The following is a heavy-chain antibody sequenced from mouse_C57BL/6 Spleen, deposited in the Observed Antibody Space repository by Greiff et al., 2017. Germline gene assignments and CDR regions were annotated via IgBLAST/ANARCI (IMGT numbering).Heavy chain of an antibody. CDR1: GYTFTSYW. J-gene: IGHJ4*01. CDR2: IYPGSGST. Sequence: VQLQQPGAELVKPGASVKMSCKASGYTFTSYWITWVKQRPGQGLEWIGDIYPGSGSTNYNEKFKSKATLTVDTSSSTAYMQLSSLTSEDSAVYYCASVVAHYYYAMDYWGQGTSVTVSS. D-gene: IGHD1-1*01. CDR3: ASVVAHYYYAMDY. V-gene: IGHV1-55*01.